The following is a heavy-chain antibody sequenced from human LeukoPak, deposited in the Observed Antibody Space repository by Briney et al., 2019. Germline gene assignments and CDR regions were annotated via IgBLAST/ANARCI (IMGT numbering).Heavy chain of an antibody. CDR3: ARGPTITMVRGVIITHFDY. V-gene: IGHV1-2*06. J-gene: IGHJ4*02. CDR2: INPNSGGT. Sequence: GASVKVSCKASGYTFTGYYMHWVRQAPGQGLEWMGRINPNSGGTNYAQKFQGRVTMTRDTSISTAYMELSGLRSDDTAVYYCARGPTITMVRGVIITHFDYWAREPWSPSPQ. CDR1: GYTFTGYY. D-gene: IGHD3-10*01.